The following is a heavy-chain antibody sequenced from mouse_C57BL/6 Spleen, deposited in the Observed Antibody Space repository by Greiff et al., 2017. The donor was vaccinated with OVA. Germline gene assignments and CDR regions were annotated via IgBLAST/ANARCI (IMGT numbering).Heavy chain of an antibody. Sequence: QVQLQQSGPELVKPGASVKISCKASGYAFSSSWMNWVKQRPGKGLEWIGRIYPGDGDTNYNGKFKGKATLTADKSSSTAYMQLSSLTSEDSAVYFCAISLFITTGVAPFDYWGQGTTLTVSS. CDR1: GYAFSSSW. V-gene: IGHV1-82*01. J-gene: IGHJ2*01. D-gene: IGHD1-1*01. CDR3: AISLFITTGVAPFDY. CDR2: IYPGDGDT.